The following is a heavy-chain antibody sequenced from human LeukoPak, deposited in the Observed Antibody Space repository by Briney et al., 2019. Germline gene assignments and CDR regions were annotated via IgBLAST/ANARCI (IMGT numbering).Heavy chain of an antibody. V-gene: IGHV4-34*01. CDR3: ARGDHYYGSGSYYYYYFDY. CDR2: INHSGST. D-gene: IGHD3-10*01. J-gene: IGHJ4*02. CDR1: GGSFSGYY. Sequence: SETLSLTCAVYGGSFSGYYWSWIRQPPGKGLEWIGEINHSGSTNYNPSPKSRVTISVDTSKNQFSLKLSSVTAADTAVYYCARGDHYYGSGSYYYYYFDYWGQGTLVTVSS.